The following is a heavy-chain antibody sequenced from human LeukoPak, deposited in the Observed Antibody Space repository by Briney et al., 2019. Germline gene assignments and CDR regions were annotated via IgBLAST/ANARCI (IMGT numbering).Heavy chain of an antibody. D-gene: IGHD3-22*01. V-gene: IGHV3-64*01. CDR3: ARARITMIGDAFDI. J-gene: IGHJ3*02. Sequence: PRGSLRLSCAASGFTFSTYAMHWVRQAPGKGLEYVSAISSNGGSTYYANSVKGRFTISRDNSKNTLYLQMGSLRAEDMAVYYCARARITMIGDAFDIWGQGTMVTVSS. CDR2: ISSNGGST. CDR1: GFTFSTYA.